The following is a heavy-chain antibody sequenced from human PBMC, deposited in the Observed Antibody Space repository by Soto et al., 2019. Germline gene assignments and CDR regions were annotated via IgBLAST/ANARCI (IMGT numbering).Heavy chain of an antibody. CDR3: ARGLKTDFWSGYYTGIGNWFDP. Sequence: PSETLSLTCAVYGGSFSGYYWSWIRQPPGKGLEWIGEINHSGSTNYNPSLKSRVTISVDTSKNQFSLKLSSVTAADTAVYYCARGLKTDFWSGYYTGIGNWFDPWGQGTLVTVSS. V-gene: IGHV4-34*01. CDR1: GGSFSGYY. CDR2: INHSGST. J-gene: IGHJ5*02. D-gene: IGHD3-3*01.